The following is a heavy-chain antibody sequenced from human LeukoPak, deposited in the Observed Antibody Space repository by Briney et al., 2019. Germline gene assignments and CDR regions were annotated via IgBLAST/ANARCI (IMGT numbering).Heavy chain of an antibody. J-gene: IGHJ4*02. D-gene: IGHD6-19*01. CDR3: AKDLGSSGWAIDY. V-gene: IGHV3-23*01. Sequence: PGGSLRLSCAASGFTFSSYAMSWVRQAPGKGLEWVSAISGSGGSTYYADSVKGRFTISRDNAKNSLYMQMNSLRTEDTALYYCAKDLGSSGWAIDYWGQGTLVTVSS. CDR1: GFTFSSYA. CDR2: ISGSGGST.